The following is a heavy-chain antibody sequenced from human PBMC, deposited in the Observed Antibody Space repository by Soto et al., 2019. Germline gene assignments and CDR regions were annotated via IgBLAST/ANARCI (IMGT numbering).Heavy chain of an antibody. CDR2: INYRGIT. D-gene: IGHD4-17*01. V-gene: IGHV4-34*01. Sequence: HVQLQQWGAGLLKPSETLSLTCGVSGGSFRGYSWNWIRQSPEKGLEWIGEINYRGITSYNPSLRSRVTISLDTSTNRFSLTLTSVTAADTAIYYCARAPMDDYGNYYDGMDVWGQGTTITVS. CDR1: GGSFRGYS. CDR3: ARAPMDDYGNYYDGMDV. J-gene: IGHJ6*02.